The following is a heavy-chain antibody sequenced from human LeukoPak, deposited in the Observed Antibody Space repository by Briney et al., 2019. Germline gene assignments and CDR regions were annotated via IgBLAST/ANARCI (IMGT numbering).Heavy chain of an antibody. CDR1: GYTPTELS. CDR3: ATGTTFYYYYGMDV. Sequence: GASVKVSCKVSGYTPTELSMHWVRQAPGKGLEWMGGFDPEDGETIYAQKFQGRVTMTEDTSTDTAYMELSSLRSEDTAVYYCATGTTFYYYYGMDVWGQGTTVTVSS. CDR2: FDPEDGET. J-gene: IGHJ6*02. D-gene: IGHD1-7*01. V-gene: IGHV1-24*01.